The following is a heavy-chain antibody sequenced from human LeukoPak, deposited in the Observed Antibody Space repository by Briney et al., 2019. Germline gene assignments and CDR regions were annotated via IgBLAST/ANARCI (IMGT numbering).Heavy chain of an antibody. D-gene: IGHD6-19*01. V-gene: IGHV3-30*04. CDR3: ARARIAVAGTGNWFDP. J-gene: IGHJ5*02. CDR2: ISYDGSNQ. Sequence: GSSLRLSCAASGFTFSSYAMQWVRQAPGKGLEWVAVISYDGSNQYYEDSVKGRFTISRDNSKNTLYLQMNSLRAEDTAVYYCARARIAVAGTGNWFDPWGQGTLVTVSS. CDR1: GFTFSSYA.